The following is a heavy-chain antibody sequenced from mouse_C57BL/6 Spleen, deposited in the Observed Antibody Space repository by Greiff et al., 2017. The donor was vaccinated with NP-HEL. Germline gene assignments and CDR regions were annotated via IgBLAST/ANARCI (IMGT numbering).Heavy chain of an antibody. CDR1: GFTFSSYG. J-gene: IGHJ3*01. D-gene: IGHD6-1*01. Sequence: EVQLMESGGGLVKPGGSLKLSCAASGFTFSSYGMYWVRQTPDKGLEWVASISSGSSYNYYADSVKGRFTISRDNAKNTLYLQMSSLKSEDTAMYECARWGSDWFAYWGQGTLVTVSA. V-gene: IGHV5-6*01. CDR2: ISSGSSYN. CDR3: ARWGSDWFAY.